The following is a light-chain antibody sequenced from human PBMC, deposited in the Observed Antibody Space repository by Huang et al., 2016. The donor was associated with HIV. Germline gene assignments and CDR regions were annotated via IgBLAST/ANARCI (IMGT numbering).Light chain of an antibody. CDR1: HSLEHSDGNIY. V-gene: IGKV2-30*02. Sequence: DVVMTQSPPSLSVTLGQPATVSCRSTHSLEHSDGNIYLNWFHQWPGQSPRRLMYRCSHRDSGVTDRFFGSGSGTDFTLTISRVEAEDVGFYYCMQGTHWPPVTFGQGTRLEIK. J-gene: IGKJ5*01. CDR2: RCS. CDR3: MQGTHWPPVT.